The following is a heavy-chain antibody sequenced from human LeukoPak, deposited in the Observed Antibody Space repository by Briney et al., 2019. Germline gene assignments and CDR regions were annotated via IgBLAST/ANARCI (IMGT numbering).Heavy chain of an antibody. Sequence: GGSLRLSCTASGFTFSTYSMNWVRQAPGKGLEWVSYISSSSSTIYYADSVKGRFTISRDNAKNSLYLQLNSLRAEDTAVYYCAREGFLEWLLGDNAFDIWGQGTMVTVSS. CDR1: GFTFSTYS. D-gene: IGHD3-3*01. V-gene: IGHV3-48*01. CDR3: AREGFLEWLLGDNAFDI. J-gene: IGHJ3*02. CDR2: ISSSSSTI.